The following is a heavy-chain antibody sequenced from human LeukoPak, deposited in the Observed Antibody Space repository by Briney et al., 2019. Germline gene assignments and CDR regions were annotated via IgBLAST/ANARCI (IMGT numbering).Heavy chain of an antibody. CDR2: MHHSGST. CDR3: ARDRSYFIFDY. D-gene: IGHD3-10*01. Sequence: SETLSLTCAVSDFSISSGYHWGWVRQPPGKGLEWIGSMHHSGSTYYNPSLKSRVTMSTDTSKSQFSLKLSSVTAADTAVYYCARDRSYFIFDYWGQGTLVTVS. V-gene: IGHV4-38-2*02. J-gene: IGHJ4*02. CDR1: DFSISSGYH.